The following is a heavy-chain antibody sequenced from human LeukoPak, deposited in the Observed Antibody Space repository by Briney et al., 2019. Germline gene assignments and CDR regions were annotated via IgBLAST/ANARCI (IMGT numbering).Heavy chain of an antibody. V-gene: IGHV3-23*05. J-gene: IGHJ4*02. Sequence: PGGSLRLSCAPSGFTFSTYAMSWVRQAPRKGLEWVSVIYGRGRIYCGDSVEGRFTISRDNSKNTLYLQMNSLRAEDTAVYYCAKRASGSGTSLYYFDYWGQGPLVTVSS. CDR1: GFTFSTYA. D-gene: IGHD3-10*01. CDR2: IYGRGRI. CDR3: AKRASGSGTSLYYFDY.